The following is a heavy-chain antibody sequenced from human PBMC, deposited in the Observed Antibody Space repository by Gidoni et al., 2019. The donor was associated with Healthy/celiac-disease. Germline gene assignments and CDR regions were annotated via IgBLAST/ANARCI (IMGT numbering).Heavy chain of an antibody. V-gene: IGHV1-69*01. J-gene: IGHJ6*02. Sequence: QVQLVQSGAEVKKQGSSVKVSCKDSGGTFSSYAISWVRQAPGRGLEWMGGIIPIFGTANYAQKFQRRVTITADEATSTAYMELSSLRSEDTPVYYCARKGIAVAGTSYYYSGMDVWGQGTTVTVSS. CDR1: GGTFSSYA. CDR2: IIPIFGTA. D-gene: IGHD6-19*01. CDR3: ARKGIAVAGTSYYYSGMDV.